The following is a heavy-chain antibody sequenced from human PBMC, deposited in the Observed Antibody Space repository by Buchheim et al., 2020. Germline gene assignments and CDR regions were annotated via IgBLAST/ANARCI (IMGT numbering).Heavy chain of an antibody. J-gene: IGHJ6*03. CDR2: IFHSGAT. Sequence: QVQLQESGPGLVKPSGTLSLICAVSGDSVSSNYWWSWVRQPPGKGLEWIGEIFHSGATNYNPSLKRRVTISVDKSKNQFSLQLSSLTAADTAIYYCAREDIIIVPDAIIIGGDYYYYYMDVWGKGTT. V-gene: IGHV4-4*02. CDR1: GDSVSSNYW. CDR3: AREDIIIVPDAIIIGGDYYYYYMDV. D-gene: IGHD2-2*02.